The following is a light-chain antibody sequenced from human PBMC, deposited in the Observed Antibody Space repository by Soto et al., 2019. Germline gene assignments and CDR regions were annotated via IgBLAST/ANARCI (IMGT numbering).Light chain of an antibody. J-gene: IGKJ2*03. CDR1: QTINEW. V-gene: IGKV1-5*03. Sequence: DIQMTQSPSTLSASVGERVTITCRASQTINEWLAWYQQKIGKAPKVLIYQASTLASAVPSRFSGSGSGTTFTLTISGWQPDDSATYYCQHYNSYPYSLGQGTKLEI. CDR3: QHYNSYPYS. CDR2: QAS.